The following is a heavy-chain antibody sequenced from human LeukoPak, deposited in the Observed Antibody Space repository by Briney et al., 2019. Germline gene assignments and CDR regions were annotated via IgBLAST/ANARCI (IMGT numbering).Heavy chain of an antibody. CDR2: IKQDGSEK. CDR1: GFTFSSYW. J-gene: IGHJ6*04. D-gene: IGHD5-18*01. Sequence: GGSLRLSCAASGFTFSSYWMSWVRQAPGKGLEWVANIKQDGSEKYYVDSVKGRFTISRDNAKNSLYLQMNSLRAEDTVVYYCASAKRGYSYAPRRYVWGKGTTVTVSS. CDR3: ASAKRGYSYAPRRYV. V-gene: IGHV3-7*01.